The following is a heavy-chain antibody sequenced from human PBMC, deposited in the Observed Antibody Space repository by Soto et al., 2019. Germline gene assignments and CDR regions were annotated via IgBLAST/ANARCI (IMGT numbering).Heavy chain of an antibody. D-gene: IGHD2-15*01. CDR1: GFTFSSYG. CDR2: IWYDGSNK. J-gene: IGHJ4*02. CDR3: ARDYGSGGNPGGY. Sequence: QVQLVESGGGVVQPGRSLRLSCAASGFTFSSYGMHWVRQAPGKGLEWVAVIWYDGSNKYYADSVKGRFTISRDNSKNTLYLQMNSLRAEDTAVYYCARDYGSGGNPGGYWGQGTLVTVSS. V-gene: IGHV3-33*01.